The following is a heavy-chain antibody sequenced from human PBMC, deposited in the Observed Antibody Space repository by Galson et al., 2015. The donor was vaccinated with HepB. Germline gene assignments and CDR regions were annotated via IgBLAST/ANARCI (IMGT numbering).Heavy chain of an antibody. CDR1: GFTFSKFA. V-gene: IGHV3-23*01. CDR3: AKVKGPGSFRHYSFGS. J-gene: IGHJ4*02. D-gene: IGHD3-10*01. CDR2: ISGSGTNM. Sequence: SLRLSCAASGFTFSKFAMGWVRQAPGKGLEWVSFISGSGTNMFYADSVKGRFTISRDNSKDTLYLQMNSLRAEDTALYFCAKVKGPGSFRHYSFGSWGQGTLVTVSS.